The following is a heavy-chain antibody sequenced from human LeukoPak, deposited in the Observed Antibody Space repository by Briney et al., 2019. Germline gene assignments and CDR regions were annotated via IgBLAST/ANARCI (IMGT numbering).Heavy chain of an antibody. D-gene: IGHD3-10*01. Sequence: GGSLRLSCAASGFTFSSYGMHWVRQAPGKGLEWVAVISYDGSNKYYADSVKGRFTISRDNAKNSLYLQMNSLRAEDTAVYYCARGYYGSGSSLTDYWGQGTLVTVSS. CDR2: ISYDGSNK. J-gene: IGHJ4*02. V-gene: IGHV3-30*03. CDR1: GFTFSSYG. CDR3: ARGYYGSGSSLTDY.